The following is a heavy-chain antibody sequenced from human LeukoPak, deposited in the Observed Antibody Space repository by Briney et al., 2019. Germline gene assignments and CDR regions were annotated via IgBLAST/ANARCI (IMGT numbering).Heavy chain of an antibody. Sequence: PSETLSLTCTVSGGSISSSSYYWGWIRQPPGKGLEWIGSIYYSGSTYYNPSLKSRVTISVDTSKNQFSLKLSSVTAADTAVYYCARSMVRATTEGPWGQGTLVTVSS. CDR1: GGSISSSSYY. J-gene: IGHJ5*02. CDR2: IYYSGST. V-gene: IGHV4-39*07. CDR3: ARSMVRATTEGP. D-gene: IGHD3-10*01.